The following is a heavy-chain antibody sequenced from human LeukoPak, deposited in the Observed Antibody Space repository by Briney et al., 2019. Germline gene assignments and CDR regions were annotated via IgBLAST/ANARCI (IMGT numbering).Heavy chain of an antibody. CDR2: ISGSGGST. J-gene: IGHJ4*02. D-gene: IGHD6-6*01. Sequence: GGSLRLSCAASGFTFSSYGMHWVRQAPGKGLEWVSAISGSGGSTYYADSVKGRFTISRDNSKNTLYLQMNSLRAEDTAVYYCAKDPLRQLVGNFDYWGQGTLVTVSS. CDR1: GFTFSSYG. CDR3: AKDPLRQLVGNFDY. V-gene: IGHV3-23*01.